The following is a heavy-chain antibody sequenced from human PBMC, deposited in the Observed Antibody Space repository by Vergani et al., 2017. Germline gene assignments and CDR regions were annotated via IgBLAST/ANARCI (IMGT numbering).Heavy chain of an antibody. CDR1: GFTFSSYG. V-gene: IGHV3-33*01. J-gene: IGHJ4*02. CDR3: ARDKFSIGSRGYYQSYFDY. D-gene: IGHD3-22*01. Sequence: QVQLVESGGGVVQPGRSLRLSCAASGFTFSSYGMHWVRQAPGKGLEWVAVIWYDGSNKYYADSVKGRFTISRDNSKNTLYLQMNSLRAEDTAVYYCARDKFSIGSRGYYQSYFDYWGQGTLVTVSS. CDR2: IWYDGSNK.